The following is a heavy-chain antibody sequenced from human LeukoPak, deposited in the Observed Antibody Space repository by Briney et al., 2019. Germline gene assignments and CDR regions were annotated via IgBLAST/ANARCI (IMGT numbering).Heavy chain of an antibody. Sequence: SETLSLTCTVSGGSISSYYWSWFRQVPGKGLEWIGYIYYSGSTNYNPSLKSRVTISVDTSKNQFSLKVNSVTAADTAVYYCARGLAGYSGGDDAFDIWGQGTMVTVSP. CDR2: IYYSGST. CDR3: ARGLAGYSGGDDAFDI. CDR1: GGSISSYY. V-gene: IGHV4-59*01. J-gene: IGHJ3*02. D-gene: IGHD6-19*01.